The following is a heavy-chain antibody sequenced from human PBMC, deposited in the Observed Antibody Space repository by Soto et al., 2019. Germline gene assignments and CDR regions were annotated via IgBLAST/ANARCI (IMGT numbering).Heavy chain of an antibody. J-gene: IGHJ4*02. D-gene: IGHD3-3*01. CDR3: ARDLEESCDVWTGVGLY. CDR1: GYNFYSYG. Sequence: QVQLVQSGAEVKKPGASVKVSCKASGYNFYSYGITWVRQAPGQGLEWLGWISAYNGETHSGQMLQGRVSLTIDIPTSTAYMELRSLRPDDTAVYYCARDLEESCDVWTGVGLYWGQGTRVTVSS. CDR2: ISAYNGET. V-gene: IGHV1-18*01.